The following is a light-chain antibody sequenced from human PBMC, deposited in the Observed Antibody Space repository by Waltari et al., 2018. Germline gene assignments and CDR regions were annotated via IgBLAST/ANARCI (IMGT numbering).Light chain of an antibody. J-gene: IGLJ1*01. CDR2: EVS. Sequence: QSALTQPASVSGSPGQSITISCTGTSSDVGSYNLVSWYRQHPGKAPKLLIYEVSKRPSGVSNRFSGSKSGNAASLTISGLQAEDEADYYCCSCAGSSTPYVFGTGTKVTVL. CDR1: SSDVGSYNL. CDR3: CSCAGSSTPYV. V-gene: IGLV2-23*02.